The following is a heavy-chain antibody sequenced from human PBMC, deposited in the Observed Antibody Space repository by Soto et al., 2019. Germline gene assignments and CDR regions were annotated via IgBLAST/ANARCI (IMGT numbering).Heavy chain of an antibody. CDR3: AKDRIYSITAAGEFDT. CDR1: GFTFSSYA. Sequence: GGSLRLSCAASGFTFSSYAMSWVRQAPGKGLEWVSAISGSGGSTYYADSVKGRFTISRDNSKNTLYLQMNSLRAEDTAVYYCAKDRIYSITAAGEFDTWGQGALVTISS. CDR2: ISGSGGST. V-gene: IGHV3-23*01. D-gene: IGHD6-13*01. J-gene: IGHJ5*02.